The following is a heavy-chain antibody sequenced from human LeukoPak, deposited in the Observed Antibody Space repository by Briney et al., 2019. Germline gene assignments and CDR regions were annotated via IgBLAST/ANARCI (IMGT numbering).Heavy chain of an antibody. Sequence: GRSLRLSCAASGFTFSSYAMHWVRQAPGKGLEWVAVISYDGSNKYYADSVKGPFTISRDNSKNTLYLQMNSLRAEDTAVYYCARVYDRSGWYVDAFDIWGQGTMVTVSS. CDR3: ARVYDRSGWYVDAFDI. D-gene: IGHD6-19*01. J-gene: IGHJ3*02. CDR1: GFTFSSYA. V-gene: IGHV3-30-3*01. CDR2: ISYDGSNK.